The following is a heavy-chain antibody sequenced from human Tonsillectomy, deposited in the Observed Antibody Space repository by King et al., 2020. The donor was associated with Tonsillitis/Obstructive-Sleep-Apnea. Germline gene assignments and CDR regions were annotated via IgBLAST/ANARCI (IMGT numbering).Heavy chain of an antibody. D-gene: IGHD2-15*01. V-gene: IGHV5-51*01. Sequence: QLVQSGAEVKKPGESLKISCKGSGYSFTSYWIGWVRQMPGKRLEWMGLNYPGDSDTRYSPSFHGQVTISAAKSISTAYLQWSSLKAPDTAMYYCAGGYGSGGSCYSAFDYWGQGTLVTVSS. CDR2: NYPGDSDT. CDR1: GYSFTSYW. J-gene: IGHJ4*02. CDR3: AGGYGSGGSCYSAFDY.